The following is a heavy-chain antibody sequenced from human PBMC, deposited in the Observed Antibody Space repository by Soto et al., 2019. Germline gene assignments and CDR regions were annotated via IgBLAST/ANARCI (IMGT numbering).Heavy chain of an antibody. CDR3: ARGGSYGSAGWFAP. V-gene: IGHV4-4*07. CDR1: GGSISSYC. Sequence: SETLSLTCTVSGGSISSYCWSCIRQPSGKGLEWIVRIYTSGSTNYNPSLKSRVTMSVDTSKNQFSLKLSSVTAADTAVYYCARGGSYGSAGWFAPWAQGTFVTVSS. J-gene: IGHJ5*02. D-gene: IGHD5-18*01. CDR2: IYTSGST.